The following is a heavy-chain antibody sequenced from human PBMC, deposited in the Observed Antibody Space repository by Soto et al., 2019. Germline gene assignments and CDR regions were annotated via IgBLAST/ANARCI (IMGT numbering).Heavy chain of an antibody. J-gene: IGHJ4*02. V-gene: IGHV1-69*06. CDR2: IIPIFGTA. D-gene: IGHD4-17*01. Sequence: SVEVSCKASGGSFSSYAISWVRQAPGQGLEWMGGIIPIFGTANYAQKLQGRVTITADKSTSTAYMELSSLRSEDTAVYYCARDYGDYAYFDYWGQGTLVPVSS. CDR3: ARDYGDYAYFDY. CDR1: GGSFSSYA.